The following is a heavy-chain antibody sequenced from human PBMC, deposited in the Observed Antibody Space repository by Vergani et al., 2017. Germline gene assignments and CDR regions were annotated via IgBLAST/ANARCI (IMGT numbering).Heavy chain of an antibody. D-gene: IGHD3-3*01. CDR3: ARAVGWSGYYRNGFDP. CDR2: IYYSGST. CDR1: GGSISSYY. V-gene: IGHV4-59*01. J-gene: IGHJ5*02. Sequence: QVQLQESGPGLVKPSETLSLTCTVSGGSISSYYWSWIRQPPGEGLEWIRYIYYSGSTNYNPSLKSRVTKTVDTSRNQFSLKLSSVTAADTAEYYGARAVGWSGYYRNGFDPWGQGTLVTVSS.